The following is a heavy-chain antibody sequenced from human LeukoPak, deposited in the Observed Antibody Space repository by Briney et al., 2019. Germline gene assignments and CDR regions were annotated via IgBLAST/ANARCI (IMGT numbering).Heavy chain of an antibody. Sequence: AGGSLRLSCAASGFTFNSYAMSWVRQAPGKGLEWVSGISGSGGSTYYADSVKGRFTISRDNSKNKLYLQMISLRADDTAVYYCAKFPSSWYRGFSDYWGQGTLVTVSS. V-gene: IGHV3-23*01. CDR2: ISGSGGST. D-gene: IGHD6-13*01. CDR3: AKFPSSWYRGFSDY. J-gene: IGHJ4*02. CDR1: GFTFNSYA.